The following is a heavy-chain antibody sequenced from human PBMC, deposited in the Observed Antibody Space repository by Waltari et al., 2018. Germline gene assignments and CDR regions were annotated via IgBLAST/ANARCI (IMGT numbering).Heavy chain of an antibody. V-gene: IGHV1-69*12. CDR1: GYTFTDYY. J-gene: IGHJ4*02. CDR3: ARSRVDILTGYYDGGHYFDY. D-gene: IGHD3-9*01. CDR2: IIPIFGTA. Sequence: VQLVQSGAEVKKPGATVKISCKASGYTFTDYYMHWVQQAPGQGLEWMGGIIPIFGTANYAQKFQGRVTITADESTSTAYMELSSLRSEDTAVYYCARSRVDILTGYYDGGHYFDYWGQGTLVTVSS.